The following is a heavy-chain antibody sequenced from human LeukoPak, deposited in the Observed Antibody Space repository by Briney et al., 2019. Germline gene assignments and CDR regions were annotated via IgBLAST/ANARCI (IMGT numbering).Heavy chain of an antibody. CDR2: IYYSGST. CDR3: AGGGYYYFDY. V-gene: IGHV4-39*07. CDR1: GGSISSSPYY. Sequence: SETLSLTCTVSGGSISSSPYYWGWIRQPPGKGLEWIGSIYYSGSTYYNPSLKSRVTISVDTSKNQFSLKLSSVTAADTAVYYCAGGGYYYFDYWGQGTLVTVSS. D-gene: IGHD2-15*01. J-gene: IGHJ4*02.